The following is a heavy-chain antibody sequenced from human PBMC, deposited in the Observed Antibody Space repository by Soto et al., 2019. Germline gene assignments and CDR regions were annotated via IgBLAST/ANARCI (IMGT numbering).Heavy chain of an antibody. J-gene: IGHJ3*02. V-gene: IGHV3-21*01. CDR3: ARGSLTARDAFDI. Sequence: EVQLVESGGGLVKPGGSLRLSCAASGFTFSNYSMNWVRQAPGKGLEWVSFISSSSRHINYADSVKGRFTISRDNAKNSLYLQMNSLRAEDTAVYYCARGSLTARDAFDIWGQETMVTVSS. D-gene: IGHD2-21*02. CDR2: ISSSSRHI. CDR1: GFTFSNYS.